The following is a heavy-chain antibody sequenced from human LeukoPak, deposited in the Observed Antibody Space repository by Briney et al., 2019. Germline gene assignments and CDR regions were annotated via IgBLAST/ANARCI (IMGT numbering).Heavy chain of an antibody. CDR1: GGSISSGGYY. D-gene: IGHD3-22*01. J-gene: IGHJ4*02. CDR3: ARGGYYYDSSGYAPAD. CDR2: IYYSGST. V-gene: IGHV4-61*08. Sequence: SETLSLTCTVSGGSISSGGYYWSWIRQPPGKGLEWIGYIYYSGSTNYNPSLKSRVTISVDTSKNQFSLKLSSVTAADTAVYYCARGGYYYDSSGYAPADWGQGTLVTVSS.